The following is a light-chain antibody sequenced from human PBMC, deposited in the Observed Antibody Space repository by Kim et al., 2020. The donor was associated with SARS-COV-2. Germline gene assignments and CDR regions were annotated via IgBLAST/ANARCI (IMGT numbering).Light chain of an antibody. CDR3: LQDYSYPLT. CDR1: QGIRNE. CDR2: KTS. Sequence: ASVGDRVTITCRASQGIRNELGWYQQKPGKAPKLLISKTSTLQSGVPSRFSGSGSGTDFTLTISSLQPEDFATYYCLQDYSYPLTFGGGTKVEIK. J-gene: IGKJ4*01. V-gene: IGKV1-6*01.